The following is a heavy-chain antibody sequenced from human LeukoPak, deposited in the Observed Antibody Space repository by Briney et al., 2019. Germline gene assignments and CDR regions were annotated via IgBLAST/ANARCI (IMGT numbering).Heavy chain of an antibody. CDR3: AKSAAGFDY. D-gene: IGHD6-25*01. V-gene: IGHV3-30-3*01. CDR2: ISYDGSNK. CDR1: GFTFSSYA. Sequence: GGSLRLSCAVSGFTFSSYAMHWVRQAPGKGLEWVAVISYDGSNKYYADSVKGRFTISRDNSKNTLYLQMNSLRAEDTAVYYCAKSAAGFDYWGQGTLVTVSS. J-gene: IGHJ4*02.